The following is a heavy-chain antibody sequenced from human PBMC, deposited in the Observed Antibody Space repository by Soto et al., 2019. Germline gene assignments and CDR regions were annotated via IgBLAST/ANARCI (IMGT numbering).Heavy chain of an antibody. CDR1: GDSVSSNSAA. V-gene: IGHV6-1*01. Sequence: PSQTLSLPCAISGDSVSSNSAAWNWIRQSPSRGLEWLGRTYYRSKWYNDYAVSVKSRITINPDTSKNQFSLQLSSVTPEDTAVYYCARDSIAAAGNGYNWFDPWGQGTLVTVSS. D-gene: IGHD6-13*01. CDR3: ARDSIAAAGNGYNWFDP. J-gene: IGHJ5*02. CDR2: TYYRSKWYN.